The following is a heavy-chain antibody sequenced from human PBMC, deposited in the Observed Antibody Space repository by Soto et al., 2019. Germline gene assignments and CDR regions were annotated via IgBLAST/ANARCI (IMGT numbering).Heavy chain of an antibody. CDR1: GFTFSSYA. Sequence: GGSLRLSCAASGFTFSSYAMSWVRQAPGKGLEWVSAISGSGGSTYYADSVKGRFTISRDNSKNTLYLQMNSLRAEDTAVYYCAKAVRSSGSYSLYYYGMDVWGQGTTVTVSS. CDR2: ISGSGGST. CDR3: AKAVRSSGSYSLYYYGMDV. J-gene: IGHJ6*02. V-gene: IGHV3-23*01. D-gene: IGHD1-26*01.